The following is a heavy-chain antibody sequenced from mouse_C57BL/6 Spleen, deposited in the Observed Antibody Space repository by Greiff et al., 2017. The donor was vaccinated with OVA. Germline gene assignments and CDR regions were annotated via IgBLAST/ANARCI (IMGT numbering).Heavy chain of an antibody. Sequence: QVQLQQPGAELVKPGASVKLSCKASGYTFTSYWMHWVKQRPGQGLEWIGMIHPNSGSTNYNEKFKSKATLTVDKSSSTAYMQLSSLTSEDSAVYYCARSLYSNYVDYAMDYWGQGTSVTVSS. CDR1: GYTFTSYW. V-gene: IGHV1-64*01. D-gene: IGHD2-5*01. CDR3: ARSLYSNYVDYAMDY. CDR2: IHPNSGST. J-gene: IGHJ4*01.